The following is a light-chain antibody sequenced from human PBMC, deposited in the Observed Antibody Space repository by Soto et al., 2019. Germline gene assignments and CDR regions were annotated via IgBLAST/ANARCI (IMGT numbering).Light chain of an antibody. Sequence: EIVLTQSPGTLSLSPGERATLSCRAGQSVSSSYLAWYQQKPGQAPRLLIYGASSRATGIPDRFSGSGSGTDFTLTISRLEAEDCAVYYCQQYGTSPPITFGQGTRLEIK. CDR3: QQYGTSPPIT. CDR1: QSVSSSY. CDR2: GAS. J-gene: IGKJ5*01. V-gene: IGKV3-20*01.